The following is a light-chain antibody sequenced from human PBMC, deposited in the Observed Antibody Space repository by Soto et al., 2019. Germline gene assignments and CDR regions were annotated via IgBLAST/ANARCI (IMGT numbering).Light chain of an antibody. CDR2: EVN. CDR1: SSDVGSYNR. CDR3: SLYISGSTYV. V-gene: IGLV2-18*01. Sequence: QSVLPQPPSVSGSPGQSVTISCTRTSSDVGSYNRLSWYQQPPGTAPKLIMYEVNTRPSGVPDRFSGSKSGSTASLTISGLQAEDEADYYCSLYISGSTYVFGTGTKVTVL. J-gene: IGLJ1*01.